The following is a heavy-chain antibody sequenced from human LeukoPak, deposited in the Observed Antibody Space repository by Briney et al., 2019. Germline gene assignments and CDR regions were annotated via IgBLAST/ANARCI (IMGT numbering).Heavy chain of an antibody. Sequence: SETLSLTCTVSGGSISTYYWSWIRQPVGKGLEWIGHIKTSGSTHYNPSLRSRVTMSVDTSKNQFSLNLSSVTAADTAVYYCARCSGGGTCYSFDYWGQGTLVTVSS. CDR1: GGSISTYY. CDR3: ARCSGGGTCYSFDY. D-gene: IGHD2-15*01. CDR2: IKTSGST. J-gene: IGHJ4*02. V-gene: IGHV4-4*07.